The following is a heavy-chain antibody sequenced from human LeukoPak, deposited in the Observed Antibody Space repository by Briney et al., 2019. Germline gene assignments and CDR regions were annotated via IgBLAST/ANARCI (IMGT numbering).Heavy chain of an antibody. CDR1: GGSISGYY. J-gene: IGHJ6*03. CDR3: ARDLFVGIGDYYYYYMDV. Sequence: SETLSLTCTVSGGSISGYYWSWIRQPPGKGLEWIGYIYYSGSTNYNPSLKSRVTISVDTSKNQFSLKLSSVTAADTAVYYCARDLFVGIGDYYYYYMDVWGKGTTVTVSS. V-gene: IGHV4-59*01. D-gene: IGHD2-21*01. CDR2: IYYSGST.